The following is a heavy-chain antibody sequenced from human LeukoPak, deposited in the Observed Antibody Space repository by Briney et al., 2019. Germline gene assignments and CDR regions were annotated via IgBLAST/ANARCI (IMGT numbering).Heavy chain of an antibody. CDR3: ARVGAAAGAIDY. J-gene: IGHJ4*02. CDR2: IKQDGSEK. Sequence: PGGSLRLSCAASGFTSSSYWMSWVRQAPGKGLEWVANIKQDGSEKYYVDSVKGRFTISRDNAKNSLYLQMNSLRAEDTAVYYCARVGAAAGAIDYWGQGTLVTVTS. D-gene: IGHD6-13*01. V-gene: IGHV3-7*01. CDR1: GFTSSSYW.